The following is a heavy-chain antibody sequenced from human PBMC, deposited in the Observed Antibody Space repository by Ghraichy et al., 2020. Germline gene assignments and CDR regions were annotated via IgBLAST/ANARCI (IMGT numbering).Heavy chain of an antibody. CDR3: TRHPLISGDFLH. CDR2: VYYNGGA. Sequence: SETLSLTCSVSGGSISGSSHYWGWIRQPPGKGLEWIGSVYYNGGAYYTASLKSRITVSADTSKNEFSLNLTSVTAADTAVYYCTRHPLISGDFLHWGRGRLVTVSS. D-gene: IGHD2-21*01. V-gene: IGHV4-39*01. CDR1: GGSISGSSHY. J-gene: IGHJ4*02.